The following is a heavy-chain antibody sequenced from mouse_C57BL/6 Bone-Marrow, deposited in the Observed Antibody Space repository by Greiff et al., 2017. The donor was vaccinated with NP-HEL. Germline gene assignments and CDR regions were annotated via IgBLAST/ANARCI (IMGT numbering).Heavy chain of an antibody. V-gene: IGHV1-82*01. CDR1: GYAFSSSW. CDR2: IYPGDGDT. CDR3: ARVHYGSSPWYFDV. Sequence: VQLQQSGPELVKPGASVKISCKASGYAFSSSWMNWVKQRPGKGLEWIGRIYPGDGDTNYNGKFKGKATLTADKSSSTAYMQLSSLTSEDSAVYFCARVHYGSSPWYFDVWGTGTTVTVSS. J-gene: IGHJ1*03. D-gene: IGHD1-1*01.